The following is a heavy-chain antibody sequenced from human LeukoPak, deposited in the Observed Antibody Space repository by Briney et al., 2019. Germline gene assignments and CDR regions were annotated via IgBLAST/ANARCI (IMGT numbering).Heavy chain of an antibody. V-gene: IGHV4-61*02. J-gene: IGHJ4*02. D-gene: IGHD1-26*01. CDR1: GGSISSGSYY. CDR3: ASDRGSYFDY. Sequence: SETLSLTCSVPGGSISSGSYYTSWIRRPAGKGLEWIGRIYTSGSSHYNPSLKSRVTISVDTSKNQFSLKLSSVTAADTAVYYCASDRGSYFDYWGQGTLVTVSS. CDR2: IYTSGSS.